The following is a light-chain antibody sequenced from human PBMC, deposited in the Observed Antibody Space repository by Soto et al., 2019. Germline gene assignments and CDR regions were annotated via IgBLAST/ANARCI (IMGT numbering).Light chain of an antibody. J-gene: IGLJ1*01. V-gene: IGLV1-40*01. Sequence: QPVLTQPPSVSGAPGQRVTISCTGSSSNIGAGYDVHWYQQLPGTAPKLLMYGNSNRPSGVPDRFSGSKSGTSASLAITGLQAEDEADYYCQSYDSSLSGSEVFGTGTKVTVL. CDR1: SSNIGAGYD. CDR2: GNS. CDR3: QSYDSSLSGSEV.